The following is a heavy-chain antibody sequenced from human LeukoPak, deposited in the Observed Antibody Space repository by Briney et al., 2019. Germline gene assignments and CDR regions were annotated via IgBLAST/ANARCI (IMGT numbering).Heavy chain of an antibody. CDR1: GGSISSGGYS. CDR2: IYHSGST. CDR3: ARGAGAFDI. V-gene: IGHV4-30-2*01. Sequence: SETLSLTCAVSGGSISSGGYSWSWIRQPPGKGLEWIGYIYHSGSTYSNPSLKSRVTISVDRSKNQFSLKLSSVTAADTAVYYCARGAGAFDIWGQGTMVTVSS. J-gene: IGHJ3*02.